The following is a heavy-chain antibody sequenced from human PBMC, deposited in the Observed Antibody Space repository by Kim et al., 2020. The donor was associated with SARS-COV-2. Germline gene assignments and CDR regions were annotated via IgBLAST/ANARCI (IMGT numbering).Heavy chain of an antibody. V-gene: IGHV4-61*02. J-gene: IGHJ4*02. CDR2: IYTSGST. D-gene: IGHD3-10*01. CDR3: ARGVGSGGYYNPPHITHFDY. CDR1: GGSISSGSYY. Sequence: SETLYLTCTVSGGSISSGSYYWSWIRQPAGKGLEWIGRIYTSGSTNYNPSLKSRVTISVDTSKNQLSLKLSSVTAADTAVYYCARGVGSGGYYNPPHITHFDYWGQGTLVTVSS.